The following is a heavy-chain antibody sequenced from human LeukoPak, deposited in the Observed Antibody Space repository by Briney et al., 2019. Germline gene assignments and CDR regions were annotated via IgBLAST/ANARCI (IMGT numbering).Heavy chain of an antibody. J-gene: IGHJ4*02. Sequence: PSETLSLTCAVYGGSFSGYYWSWIRQPPGKGLEWIGEINHSGSTNYNPSLKSRVTISVDTSKNQFSLKLSSVTAADTAAYYCASSSSSWTIDYWGQGTLVTVSS. V-gene: IGHV4-34*01. D-gene: IGHD6-13*01. CDR3: ASSSSSWTIDY. CDR2: INHSGST. CDR1: GGSFSGYY.